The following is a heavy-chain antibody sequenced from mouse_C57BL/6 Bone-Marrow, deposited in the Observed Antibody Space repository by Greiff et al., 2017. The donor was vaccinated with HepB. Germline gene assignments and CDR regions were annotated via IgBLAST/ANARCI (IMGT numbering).Heavy chain of an antibody. CDR1: GYTFTDYY. CDR3: ARGIYYGNYPMDY. V-gene: IGHV1-26*01. J-gene: IGHJ4*01. Sequence: VQLQQSGPELVKPGASVKISCKASGYTFTDYYMNWVKQSHGKSLEWIGDINPNNGGTSYNQKFKSKATLTVDKPSSTAYMQLSSLTSEDSAVYYCARGIYYGNYPMDYWGQGTSVTVSS. D-gene: IGHD2-1*01. CDR2: INPNNGGT.